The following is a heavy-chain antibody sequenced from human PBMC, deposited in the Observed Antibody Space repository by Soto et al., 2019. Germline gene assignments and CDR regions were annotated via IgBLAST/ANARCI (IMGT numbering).Heavy chain of an antibody. D-gene: IGHD4-17*01. Sequence: GGSLRLFCAASGFIFRDYGMHWVRQAPGKGLEWVAVIWYDGSNKYYAESVKGRFTISRDNSKNTLYLQMNSLRAEDTAVYYCARGINYGDYAIDYWGQGTLVTVSS. V-gene: IGHV3-33*01. J-gene: IGHJ4*02. CDR2: IWYDGSNK. CDR1: GFIFRDYG. CDR3: ARGINYGDYAIDY.